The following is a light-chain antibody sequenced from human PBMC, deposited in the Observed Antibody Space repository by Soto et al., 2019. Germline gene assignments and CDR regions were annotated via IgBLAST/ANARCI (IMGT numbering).Light chain of an antibody. Sequence: EIVMTQSPATLSVSPGERATLACRASQSVSSNLAWYQQKPGQAPRLLIYAASTRATGIPVRFSGSGSGTEFTLTISSLQSEDFAVYFCQQYNNWPPITFGQGTRLEIK. CDR2: AAS. CDR1: QSVSSN. J-gene: IGKJ5*01. V-gene: IGKV3-15*01. CDR3: QQYNNWPPIT.